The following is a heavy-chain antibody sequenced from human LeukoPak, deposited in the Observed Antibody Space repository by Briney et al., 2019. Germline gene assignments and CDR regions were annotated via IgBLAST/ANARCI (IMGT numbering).Heavy chain of an antibody. CDR1: GFAFSSYG. CDR3: AKETYSTSWQLDS. D-gene: IGHD2-2*01. V-gene: IGHV3-30*18. J-gene: IGHJ4*02. Sequence: GGSLRLSCAASGFAFSSYGVHCVRQAPGKGLEWVAVISYDGSTEYYIDSVKGRFTISRDNSKNTLYLQMNSLRAEDTAVYYCAKETYSTSWQLDSWGQGTLVTVSS. CDR2: ISYDGSTE.